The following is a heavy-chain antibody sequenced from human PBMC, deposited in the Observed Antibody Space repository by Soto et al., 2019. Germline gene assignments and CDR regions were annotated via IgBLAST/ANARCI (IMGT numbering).Heavy chain of an antibody. Sequence: QVQVVQSGAEVKKPGASVKVSCKTSGYTFTTYGIGWVRQAPGQGLEWMGWISRANGHTNYAQNVQGRVTVTTDTSTSTAYMELRSLRSDDTAVYYCARAVAGAGGEYDYWGQGTLVTVSS. D-gene: IGHD6-13*01. J-gene: IGHJ4*02. CDR2: ISRANGHT. CDR1: GYTFTTYG. V-gene: IGHV1-18*01. CDR3: ARAVAGAGGEYDY.